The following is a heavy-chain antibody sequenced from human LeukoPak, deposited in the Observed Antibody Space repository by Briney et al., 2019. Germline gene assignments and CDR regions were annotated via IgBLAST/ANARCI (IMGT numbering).Heavy chain of an antibody. V-gene: IGHV3-30*04. CDR1: GFTFSSYA. CDR2: ISYDGSNK. CDR3: ARDGPATTVTTLAFDI. Sequence: GGSLRLSCAASGFTFSSYAMHWVRQAPGKGLEWVAVISYDGSNKYYADSVKGRFTIYRDNSKNTLYLQMNSLRAEDTAVYYCARDGPATTVTTLAFDIWGQGTMVTVSS. J-gene: IGHJ3*02. D-gene: IGHD4-17*01.